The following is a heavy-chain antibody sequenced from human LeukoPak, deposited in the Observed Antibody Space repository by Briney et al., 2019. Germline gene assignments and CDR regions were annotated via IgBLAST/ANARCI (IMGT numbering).Heavy chain of an antibody. CDR2: IYYSGST. V-gene: IGHV4-59*11. Sequence: SETLSLTCTVSGGSISSHYWSWIRQPSGKGLEWIGYIYYSGSTNYNPSLKSRVTISVDTSKNQFSLKLSSVTAADTAVYYCARDRAGYSSSWYFYMDVWGKGTTVTVSS. CDR1: GGSISSHY. CDR3: ARDRAGYSSSWYFYMDV. J-gene: IGHJ6*03. D-gene: IGHD6-13*01.